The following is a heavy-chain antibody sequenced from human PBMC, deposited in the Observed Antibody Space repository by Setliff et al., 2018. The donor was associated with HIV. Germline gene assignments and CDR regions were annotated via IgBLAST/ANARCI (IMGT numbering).Heavy chain of an antibody. CDR2: ISGFNGNT. CDR1: GYFFNNYG. D-gene: IGHD2-15*01. CDR3: ARAGGFCNAATCLRGYDALDI. V-gene: IGHV1-18*01. Sequence: ASVKVSCKASGYFFNNYGIAWVRQAPGQGLEWMWWISGFNGNTNYAQILLGRVTVTTDTSTSTAYMELRRLRSDDTVVYYCARAGGFCNAATCLRGYDALDIWCQGTTVTVSS. J-gene: IGHJ3*02.